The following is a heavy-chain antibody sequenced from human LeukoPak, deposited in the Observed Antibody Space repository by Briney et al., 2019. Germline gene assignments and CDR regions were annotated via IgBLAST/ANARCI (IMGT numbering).Heavy chain of an antibody. CDR1: GFTFSMYW. D-gene: IGHD3-9*01. J-gene: IGHJ4*02. V-gene: IGHV3-7*04. Sequence: GGSLRLSCAASGFTFSMYWMSWVRQAPGKGLEWVAIIKQDGSEKYYVDSVKGRFTISRDNAKNSLYLQMNSLRADDTAVYYCARDLLTGYFTDLTTFDYWGQGNLVTVSS. CDR2: IKQDGSEK. CDR3: ARDLLTGYFTDLTTFDY.